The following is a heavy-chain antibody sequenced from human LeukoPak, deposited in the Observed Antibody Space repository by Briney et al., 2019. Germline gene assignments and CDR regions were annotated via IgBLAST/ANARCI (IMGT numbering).Heavy chain of an antibody. Sequence: SETLSLTCTVSGGPISSSSYYWGWIRQPPGKGLEWIGSIYYSGSTYYNPSLKSRVTISVDTSKNQFSLKLSSVTAADTAVYYCARLGAVAGTRPLPESWGQGTLVTVSS. CDR1: GGPISSSSYY. D-gene: IGHD6-19*01. CDR2: IYYSGST. CDR3: ARLGAVAGTRPLPES. J-gene: IGHJ4*02. V-gene: IGHV4-39*01.